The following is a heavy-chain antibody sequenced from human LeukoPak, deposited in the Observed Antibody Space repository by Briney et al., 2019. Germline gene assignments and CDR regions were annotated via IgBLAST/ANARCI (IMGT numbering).Heavy chain of an antibody. D-gene: IGHD6-19*01. CDR1: GFTFSSYA. CDR2: IYSGGST. Sequence: PGGSLRLSCAASGFTFSSYAMSWVRQAPGKGLEWVSVIYSGGSTYYADSTKGRFTISRDNSKNTLYLQMNNLRAEDTAVYYCATGLVAVAATWGDFDYWGQGTLVTVSS. V-gene: IGHV3-66*01. J-gene: IGHJ4*02. CDR3: ATGLVAVAATWGDFDY.